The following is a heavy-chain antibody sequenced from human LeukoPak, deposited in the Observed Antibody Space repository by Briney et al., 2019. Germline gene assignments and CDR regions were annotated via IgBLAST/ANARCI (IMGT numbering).Heavy chain of an antibody. V-gene: IGHV3-48*03. CDR3: ATTGGYYMDV. J-gene: IGHJ6*03. D-gene: IGHD1-14*01. CDR2: ISSSGSTI. CDR1: GFTFSSYE. Sequence: GGSLRLSCAASGFTFSSYEMNWVRQAPGKGLEWVSYISSSGSTIYYADSVKGRFTISRDNAKNTLYLQMNSLRAEDTALFYCATTGGYYMDVWGKGTTVTVSS.